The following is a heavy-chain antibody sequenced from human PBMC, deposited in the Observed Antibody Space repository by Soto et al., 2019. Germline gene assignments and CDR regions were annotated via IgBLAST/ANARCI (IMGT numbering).Heavy chain of an antibody. Sequence: TCTASVPTTSEHYGCWIRHQPAKGLEWIGYIYYSGSTNSNPSLKSRVTISVDTSKNQFSLKLSSVTAADTAVYYCARHPYSFLVSYCPPRYKGMAVWAHGRTVT. CDR2: IYYSGST. D-gene: IGHD3-3*02. V-gene: IGHV4-59*08. CDR3: ARHPYSFLVSYCPPRYKGMAV. J-gene: IGHJ6*01. CDR1: VPTTSEHY.